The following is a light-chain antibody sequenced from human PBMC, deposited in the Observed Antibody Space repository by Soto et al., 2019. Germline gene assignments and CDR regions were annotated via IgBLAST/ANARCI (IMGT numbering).Light chain of an antibody. V-gene: IGKV1-27*01. Sequence: DIQMTQSPSSLSASVGDRVTITFRASQGIGTYLAWYQQKPVKVPKLLIYAASTLQAGVPSRFSGSGSGTDFTLTISSLQPEDVATYYCQKYNSAPWTFGQGTKVEIK. CDR1: QGIGTY. CDR3: QKYNSAPWT. CDR2: AAS. J-gene: IGKJ1*01.